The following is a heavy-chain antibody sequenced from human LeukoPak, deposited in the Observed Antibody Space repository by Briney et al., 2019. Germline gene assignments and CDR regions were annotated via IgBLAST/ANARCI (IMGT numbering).Heavy chain of an antibody. J-gene: IGHJ3*02. CDR3: ATEAVVTDLSDAFDI. V-gene: IGHV3-33*01. CDR1: GFTFSSYG. CDR2: IWYDGSNK. D-gene: IGHD3-22*01. Sequence: GGSLRLSCAASGFTFSSYGMHWVRQAPGKGLEWVAVIWYDGSNKYYADSVKGRFTISRDNSKNTLYLQMNSLRAEDTAVYYCATEAVVTDLSDAFDIWGQGTMVTVSS.